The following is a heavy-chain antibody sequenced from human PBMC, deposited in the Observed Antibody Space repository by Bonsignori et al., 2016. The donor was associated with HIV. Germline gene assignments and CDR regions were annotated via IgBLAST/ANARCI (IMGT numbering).Heavy chain of an antibody. CDR2: IYSGGST. CDR3: AREGVGVRMTYFDY. Sequence: WIRQPPGKGLEWVSVIYSGGSTYYADSVKGRFTISRDNSKNTLYLQMNSLRAEDTAVYYCAREGVGVRMTYFDYWGQGTLVTVSS. J-gene: IGHJ4*02. D-gene: IGHD1-26*01. V-gene: IGHV3-53*01.